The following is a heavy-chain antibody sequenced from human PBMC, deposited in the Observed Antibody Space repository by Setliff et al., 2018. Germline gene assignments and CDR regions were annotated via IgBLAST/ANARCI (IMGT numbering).Heavy chain of an antibody. CDR2: IYSSGSI. V-gene: IGHV4-30-4*08. D-gene: IGHD2-21*02. CDR3: ARDLGHGGDSDY. CDR1: GGSISSGDYY. Sequence: SETLSLTCTVSGGSISSGDYYWSWIRQPPGKGLEWIGYIYSSGSINYNPSLKSRLTISRDTSKNQVSLKLNSVTATDTAVYYCARDLGHGGDSDYWGQGTTVTVSS. J-gene: IGHJ4*02.